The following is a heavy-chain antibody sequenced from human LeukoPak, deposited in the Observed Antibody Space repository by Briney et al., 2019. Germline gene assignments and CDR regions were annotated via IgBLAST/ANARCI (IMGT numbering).Heavy chain of an antibody. V-gene: IGHV4-39*07. CDR3: ARAGATVTTWYYYGMDV. CDR1: GGSIRSNSYY. D-gene: IGHD4-17*01. J-gene: IGHJ6*02. Sequence: SETLSLTCSVSGGSIRSNSYYWGWIRQSPGKGLEWIGSIYHAGSVNYNPSLKSRDTISVDTSKNQFSLDLNSVTAADTAVYYCARAGATVTTWYYYGMDVWGQGTTVTVSS. CDR2: IYHAGSV.